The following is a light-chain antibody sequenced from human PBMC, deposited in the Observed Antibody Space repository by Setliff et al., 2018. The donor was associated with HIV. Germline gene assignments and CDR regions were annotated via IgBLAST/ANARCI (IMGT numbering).Light chain of an antibody. CDR3: AAWDDSLNGLYV. Sequence: QSALTQPPSASGTPGQRVTISCSGTSSNIGSNTVNWYQQLPGTAPKLLIYCNNQRPSGVPDRFSGSKSGTSASLAISGLQSEDEADYYCAAWDDSLNGLYVFGTGTKVTVL. CDR1: SSNIGSNT. J-gene: IGLJ1*01. V-gene: IGLV1-44*01. CDR2: CNN.